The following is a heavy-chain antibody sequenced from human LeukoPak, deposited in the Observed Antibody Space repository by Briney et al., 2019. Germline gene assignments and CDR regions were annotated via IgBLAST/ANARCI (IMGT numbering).Heavy chain of an antibody. Sequence: ASVKVSCKASGYTFTSYAMHWVRQAPGQRLEWKGSINAGNGNTQYSQKFQGRVTITRDTSASTAYMELSSLRSEDTAVYYCARGGSGSYYNVRPPTDYWGQGTLVTVSS. D-gene: IGHD3-10*01. V-gene: IGHV1-3*01. J-gene: IGHJ4*02. CDR1: GYTFTSYA. CDR3: ARGGSGSYYNVRPPTDY. CDR2: INAGNGNT.